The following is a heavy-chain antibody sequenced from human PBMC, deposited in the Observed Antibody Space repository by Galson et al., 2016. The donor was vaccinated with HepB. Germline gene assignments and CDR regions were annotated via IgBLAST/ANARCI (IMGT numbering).Heavy chain of an antibody. J-gene: IGHJ6*02. CDR3: ARVGPPPEGYPSHWGGMDV. D-gene: IGHD3-16*01. Sequence: SLRLSCAASGFTSSSYWMRWVRQPPGKGLEWVAMINQDGSENYYVDSVKGRFTISRDNAKNSLFLQMNSLRAEDTAIYYCARVGPPPEGYPSHWGGMDVWGQGTTVTVSS. V-gene: IGHV3-7*03. CDR1: GFTSSSYW. CDR2: INQDGSEN.